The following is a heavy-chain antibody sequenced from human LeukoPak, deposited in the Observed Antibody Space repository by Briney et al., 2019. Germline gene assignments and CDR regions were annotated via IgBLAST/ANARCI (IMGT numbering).Heavy chain of an antibody. Sequence: GGSPRLSCVPSGFNFNTAGMDWVRQAPGQRLEWLAFIQYGASYQFYADSVKGRFTISRDYPKNTLYLEMKRLTPKDTATYYCTKDQGTTGSYDYWGRGTLVTVSS. D-gene: IGHD3-9*01. J-gene: IGHJ4*02. CDR3: TKDQGTTGSYDY. CDR2: IQYGASYQ. V-gene: IGHV3-30*02. CDR1: GFNFNTAG.